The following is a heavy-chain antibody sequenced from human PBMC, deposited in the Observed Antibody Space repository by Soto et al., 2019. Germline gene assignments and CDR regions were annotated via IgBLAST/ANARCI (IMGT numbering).Heavy chain of an antibody. V-gene: IGHV1-18*01. CDR2: ISAYNGNT. D-gene: IGHD6-19*01. CDR1: GYTFTSYV. CDR3: ARVVATVAGRYGMDV. J-gene: IGHJ6*02. Sequence: QVQLVQSGAEVKKPGASVKVSCRASGYTFTSYVISWVRQAPAQGLAWMGWISAYNGNTNFAQKLQGRVTMTTDTSTSTAYMELRSLRSDDTAVYYCARVVATVAGRYGMDVWGQGTTVTVSS.